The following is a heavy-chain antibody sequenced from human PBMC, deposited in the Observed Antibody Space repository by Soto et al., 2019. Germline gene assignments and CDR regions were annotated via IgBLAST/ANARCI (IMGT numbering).Heavy chain of an antibody. CDR1: GFTFSSYG. CDR2: ISHDGSNK. J-gene: IGHJ3*02. V-gene: IGHV3-30*18. D-gene: IGHD3-10*01. CDR3: AKSQTLEGSCAFDI. Sequence: QVQLVESGGGVVQPGKSLRLSCEASGFTFSSYGIHWVRQAPGKGLEWVADISHDGSNKYYADSVKGRFTISRDNSKNTLYLQLHSLRTEDTAVYYCAKSQTLEGSCAFDIWGQGTMVIVSS.